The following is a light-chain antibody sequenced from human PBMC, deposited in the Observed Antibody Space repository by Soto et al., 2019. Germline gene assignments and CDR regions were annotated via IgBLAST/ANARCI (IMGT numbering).Light chain of an antibody. CDR3: SSHTSSSEV. V-gene: IGLV1-44*01. J-gene: IGLJ1*01. CDR2: KSN. CDR1: SSNIGSNT. Sequence: QSVLTQPPSASATPGQRVTISCSGSSSNIGSNTVNWYQQLPGTAPKLLIYKSNQRPSGVPDRFSGSKSGTSASLAISGLQAEDEAEYYCSSHTSSSEVFGTGTKVTVL.